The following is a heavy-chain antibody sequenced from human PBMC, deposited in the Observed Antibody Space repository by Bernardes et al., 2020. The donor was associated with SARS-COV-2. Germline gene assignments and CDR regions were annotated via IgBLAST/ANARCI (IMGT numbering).Heavy chain of an antibody. Sequence: SEALSLTCTVSGGSISSSSYYWGWLLQPPGKGLEWIGSIYYSGITYYNPSLKSRVTISVDTSKNQFSLKLSSVTAADTAVYYCARHGRDTIFGVVIILGGFDYWGQGTLVTVSS. CDR1: GGSISSSSYY. CDR3: ARHGRDTIFGVVIILGGFDY. CDR2: IYYSGIT. V-gene: IGHV4-39*01. D-gene: IGHD3-3*01. J-gene: IGHJ4*02.